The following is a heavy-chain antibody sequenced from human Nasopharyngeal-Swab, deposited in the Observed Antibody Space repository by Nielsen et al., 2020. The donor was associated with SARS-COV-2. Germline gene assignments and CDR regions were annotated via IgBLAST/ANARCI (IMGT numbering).Heavy chain of an antibody. J-gene: IGHJ5*02. CDR3: ARLQPDYGGEYNWFDP. V-gene: IGHV5-51*01. Sequence: GESLKISCHASGYSFNSYWIGWVRQMPGKGLEWMGIIYPGDSDTRSSPSFQGQVTISADKSISTAYLQWSSLKASDTAMYYCARLQPDYGGEYNWFDPWGQGTLVTVSS. D-gene: IGHD4-23*01. CDR1: GYSFNSYW. CDR2: IYPGDSDT.